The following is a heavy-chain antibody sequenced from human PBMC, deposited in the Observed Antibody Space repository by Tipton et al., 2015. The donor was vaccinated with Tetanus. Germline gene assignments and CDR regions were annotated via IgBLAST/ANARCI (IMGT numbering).Heavy chain of an antibody. CDR3: AREADCSGGSCFSGDFDT. D-gene: IGHD2-15*01. J-gene: IGHJ4*02. CDR1: GFIFSSYG. Sequence: SLRLSCAASGFIFSSYGIHWVRQAPGKGLEWLAVSWYDGTDKYYADSVKGRFTISRDNSKNTLYLQMISLRAEDTALYYCAREADCSGGSCFSGDFDTWGQGTQVTVSS. CDR2: SWYDGTDK. V-gene: IGHV3-33*01.